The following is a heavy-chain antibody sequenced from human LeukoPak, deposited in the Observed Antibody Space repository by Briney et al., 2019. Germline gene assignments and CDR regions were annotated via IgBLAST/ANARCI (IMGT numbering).Heavy chain of an antibody. Sequence: GGSLRLSCAASGFTFSDYWMHWVRQAPGKGLVWVSIINTDTRGTYYADSVKGRFTISSDTSKNTLYLQMNSLRAEDTAVYYCARDLSPVVRASPMGYWGQGTLVTVSS. CDR3: ARDLSPVVRASPMGY. V-gene: IGHV3-74*01. J-gene: IGHJ4*02. D-gene: IGHD3-10*01. CDR2: INTDTRGT. CDR1: GFTFSDYW.